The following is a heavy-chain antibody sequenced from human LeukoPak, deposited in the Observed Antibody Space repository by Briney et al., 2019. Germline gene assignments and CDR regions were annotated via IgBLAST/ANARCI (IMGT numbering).Heavy chain of an antibody. J-gene: IGHJ4*02. CDR3: ARNQIVVAPAAPDY. CDR2: ISGNGGST. V-gene: IGHV3-64*04. CDR1: GFTFNNYA. D-gene: IGHD2-2*01. Sequence: GGSLRLPCSASGFTFNNYAMHWVRQAPGKGLEYVSAISGNGGSTYNADSVKGRFTISRDNAKNSLHLQMNSLRAEDTAVYYCARNQIVVAPAAPDYWGQGTPVTVSS.